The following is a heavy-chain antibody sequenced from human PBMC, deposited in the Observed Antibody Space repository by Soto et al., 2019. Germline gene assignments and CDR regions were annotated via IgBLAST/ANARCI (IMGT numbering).Heavy chain of an antibody. CDR2: ISSSGDKI. D-gene: IGHD5-18*01. CDR1: GFTFSNYA. CDR3: ARDEFPYSYGSLPFF. Sequence: GGSLRLSCAASGFTFSNYAMNWVRQAPGKGLQWVSYISSSGDKIYYADSVKGRFTISRDKAKNSLYLQMNSLRAEDTAVYYCARDEFPYSYGSLPFFWGQGTLVTVSS. J-gene: IGHJ4*02. V-gene: IGHV3-48*03.